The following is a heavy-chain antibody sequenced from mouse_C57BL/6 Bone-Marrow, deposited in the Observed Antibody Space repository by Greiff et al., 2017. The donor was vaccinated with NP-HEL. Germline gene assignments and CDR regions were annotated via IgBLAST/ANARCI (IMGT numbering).Heavy chain of an antibody. CDR1: GYSITSGYY. J-gene: IGHJ1*03. Sequence: EVKVEESGPGLVKPSQSLSLTCSVTGYSITSGYYWNWIRQFPGNKLEWMGYISYDGSNNYNPSLKNRISITRDTSKNQFFLKLNSVTTEDTATYYCARGGYSYFDVWGTGTTVTVSS. V-gene: IGHV3-6*01. D-gene: IGHD2-3*01. CDR2: ISYDGSN. CDR3: ARGGYSYFDV.